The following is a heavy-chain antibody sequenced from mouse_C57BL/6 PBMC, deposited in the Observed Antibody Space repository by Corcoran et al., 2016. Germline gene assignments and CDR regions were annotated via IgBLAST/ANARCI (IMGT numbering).Heavy chain of an antibody. CDR2: IYPGDGDT. D-gene: IGHD2-4*01. CDR1: GSAFCSYW. Sequence: QLRLQQSGAELVKPGASVKISCIASGSAFCSYWMNWVKRRPGTGLEWIGQIYPGDGDTNYNGKFKGKATLIADKSSSTAYMQRSSLTSEDSAVYFCARDEGQIYYDYDAGDYFDYWGQGTTLTVSS. V-gene: IGHV1-80*01. J-gene: IGHJ2*01. CDR3: ARDEGQIYYDYDAGDYFDY.